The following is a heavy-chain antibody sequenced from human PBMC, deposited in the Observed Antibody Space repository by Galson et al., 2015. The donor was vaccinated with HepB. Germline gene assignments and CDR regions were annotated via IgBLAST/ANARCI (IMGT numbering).Heavy chain of an antibody. D-gene: IGHD3-3*01. CDR1: GFTFSSYW. CDR3: ARVMYDFWSGYYTGMSYYYYGMDV. CDR2: IKQDGSEK. Sequence: SLRLSCAASGFTFSSYWMSWVRQAPGKGLEWVANIKQDGSEKYYVDSVKGRFTISRDNAKNSLYLQMNSLRAEDTAVYYCARVMYDFWSGYYTGMSYYYYGMDVWGQGTTVTVSS. J-gene: IGHJ6*02. V-gene: IGHV3-7*03.